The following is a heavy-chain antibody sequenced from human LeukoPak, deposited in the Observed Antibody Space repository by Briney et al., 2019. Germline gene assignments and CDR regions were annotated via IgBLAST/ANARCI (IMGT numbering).Heavy chain of an antibody. Sequence: ASVKVSCKASGFTFTGHYMHWVRQAPGQGLEWMGWINGNSGATNYARNFQDRVTLTRDTSISTVYMELSRLRSEDTAVYFCVRSVGGSGWYGEFDYWGQGTLVTVSS. CDR1: GFTFTGHY. CDR2: INGNSGAT. J-gene: IGHJ4*02. V-gene: IGHV1-2*02. D-gene: IGHD6-19*01. CDR3: VRSVGGSGWYGEFDY.